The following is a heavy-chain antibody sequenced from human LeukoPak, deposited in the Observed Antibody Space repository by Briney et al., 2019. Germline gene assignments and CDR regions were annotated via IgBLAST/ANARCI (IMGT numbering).Heavy chain of an antibody. J-gene: IGHJ4*01. CDR3: ARDYGYTPYYFDY. CDR1: GFTFDTYA. D-gene: IGHD5-18*01. V-gene: IGHV3-23*01. CDR2: LTGRGDTT. Sequence: PGGSLRLSCAASGFTFDTYAMAWVRQAPGKGLQWVPTLTGRGDTTYYAESVKGRFTISRDNSKNTVYLQMNSLRVDDTAVYYCARDYGYTPYYFDYWGQGTLVTVSS.